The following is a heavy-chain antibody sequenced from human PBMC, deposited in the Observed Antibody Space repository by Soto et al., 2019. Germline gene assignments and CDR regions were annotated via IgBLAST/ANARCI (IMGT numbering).Heavy chain of an antibody. D-gene: IGHD2-21*01. J-gene: IGHJ4*02. Sequence: QVQLVQSGAEVKKPGASVKVSCKASGYTFTGYYMHWVRQAPGQGLEWMGWINPNSGGINYAQKFQGWVTMTRDTSISTAYMELSRLRSDDTAVYYCAREYSLGRSFDYWGQGTLVTVSS. V-gene: IGHV1-2*04. CDR1: GYTFTGYY. CDR3: AREYSLGRSFDY. CDR2: INPNSGGI.